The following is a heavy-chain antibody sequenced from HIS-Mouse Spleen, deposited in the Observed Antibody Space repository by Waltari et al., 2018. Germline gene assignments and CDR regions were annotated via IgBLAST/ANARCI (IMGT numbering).Heavy chain of an antibody. J-gene: IGHJ4*02. CDR3: ARYDILTGYSDY. CDR2: IYYSGSA. Sequence: QLQLQESGPGLVKPSETLSLTCTVSGGSISSSGYYWGWSRQPPGKGQEWIGRIYYSGSAYNNPSLKSRVTISVNTSTTQFSLKLSSVTAADTAVYYCARYDILTGYSDYWGQGTLVTVSS. V-gene: IGHV4-39*07. D-gene: IGHD3-9*01. CDR1: GGSISSSGYY.